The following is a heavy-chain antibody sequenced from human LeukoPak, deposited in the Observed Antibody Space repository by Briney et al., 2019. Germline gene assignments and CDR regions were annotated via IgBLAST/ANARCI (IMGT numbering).Heavy chain of an antibody. D-gene: IGHD3-16*01. CDR3: AWEHWAAPDH. CDR2: ISPTGGII. V-gene: IGHV3-11*01. J-gene: IGHJ4*02. CDR1: GFTFCVYY. Sequence: GGSLRLSCAASGFTFCVYYMTWIRQAPGRGLEPLSFISPTGGIIKYVDSVKGRFTISRDNAKTSMYLEMNSLRAEDTAVYYCAWEHWAAPDHWGQGTLVTVSP.